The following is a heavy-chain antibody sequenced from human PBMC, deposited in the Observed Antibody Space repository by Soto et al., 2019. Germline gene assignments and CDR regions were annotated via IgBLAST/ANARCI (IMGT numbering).Heavy chain of an antibody. Sequence: SQTLSLTCAISGDSFSIKNAAWNWIRLSPSRGLEWLARTYYRSRWYNDYAVPVRSRITVNPDTSKNQFSLQLTSVTPEDTAVYYCAGPTSHQWYYLDVWGKGTTVTVSS. CDR2: TYYRSRWYN. J-gene: IGHJ6*03. CDR1: GDSFSIKNAA. V-gene: IGHV6-1*01. CDR3: AGPTSHQWYYLDV. D-gene: IGHD1-26*01.